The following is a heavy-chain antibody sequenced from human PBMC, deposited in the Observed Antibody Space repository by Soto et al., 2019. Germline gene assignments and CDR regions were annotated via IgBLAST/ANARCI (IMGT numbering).Heavy chain of an antibody. Sequence: GESLKISCNGSGYSFTSYWIGWGRQMPGKGLEWMGIIYPGDSDTRYSPSFQGQVTISADKSISTAYLQWSSLKASDTAMYYCARQLPSDGYYYYYGMDVWGQGTTVTVSS. CDR3: ARQLPSDGYYYYYGMDV. J-gene: IGHJ6*02. V-gene: IGHV5-51*01. CDR1: GYSFTSYW. CDR2: IYPGDSDT. D-gene: IGHD2-15*01.